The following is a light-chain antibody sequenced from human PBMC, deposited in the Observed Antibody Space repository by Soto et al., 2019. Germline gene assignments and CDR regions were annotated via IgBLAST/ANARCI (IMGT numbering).Light chain of an antibody. CDR2: GAS. Sequence: EIVMTQSPATLSVSPGERATLSCRASQSVSSNLAWYQQKPGQAPRLLIYGASTRATGIPARFSGSGSGTEFTLTISSLQSEDFAVYYCQQYNNWPPTGFTFGPGIKVDIK. V-gene: IGKV3-15*01. CDR3: QQYNNWPPTGFT. CDR1: QSVSSN. J-gene: IGKJ3*01.